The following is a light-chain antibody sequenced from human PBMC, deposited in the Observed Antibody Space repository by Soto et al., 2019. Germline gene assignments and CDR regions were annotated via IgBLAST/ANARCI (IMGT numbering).Light chain of an antibody. V-gene: IGLV2-11*01. Sequence: QSVLTQPRSMSGSPGQSVTVSCTGTSNDVGAYIYVSWYQQHPGKAPRLMIYDVNKRPSGVPDRFAGSKSGNTASLTISALQAEDEADYFCCSYAGNYAFVFGGGTKLTVL. J-gene: IGLJ2*01. CDR2: DVN. CDR3: CSYAGNYAFV. CDR1: SNDVGAYIY.